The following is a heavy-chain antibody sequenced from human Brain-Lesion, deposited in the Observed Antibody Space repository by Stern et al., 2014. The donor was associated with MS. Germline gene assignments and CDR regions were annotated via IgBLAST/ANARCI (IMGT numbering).Heavy chain of an antibody. CDR3: ARGRSRVHPPLDP. CDR1: GYSITSAAFS. V-gene: IGHV4-30-2*01. D-gene: IGHD2-2*01. J-gene: IGHJ5*02. CDR2: MNYGGRP. Sequence: QVQLVESGSGLVKPSKTLSLTCSVSGYSITSAAFSWTWNRQAPGKGLEWNSDMNYGGRPLDNPSLRSRVNISAETSKTQFSLRLTSFTAADTAVYYCARGRSRVHPPLDPWGQGTLVTVSS.